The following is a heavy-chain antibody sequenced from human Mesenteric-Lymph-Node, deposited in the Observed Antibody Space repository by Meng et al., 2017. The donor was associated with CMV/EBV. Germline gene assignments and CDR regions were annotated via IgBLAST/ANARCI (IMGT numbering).Heavy chain of an antibody. V-gene: IGHV5-51*01. J-gene: IGHJ5*02. CDR1: FTTDW. Sequence: FTTDWIAWVRQMPGKGLEWMGIIHPDDSDTRYSPSFQGQVTISVDKSINTAYLQWSSLKASDTAMYYCARRDLGYLQGSGGDNWFDPWGQGTLVTVSS. CDR3: ARRDLGYLQGSGGDNWFDP. CDR2: IHPDDSDT. D-gene: IGHD2-15*01.